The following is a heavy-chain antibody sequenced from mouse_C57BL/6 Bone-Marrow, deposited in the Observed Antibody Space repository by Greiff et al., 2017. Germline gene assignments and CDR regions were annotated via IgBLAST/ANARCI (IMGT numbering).Heavy chain of an antibody. CDR2: INPNNGGT. CDR1: GYTFTDYY. V-gene: IGHV1-26*01. CDR3: ARLFITTVVDFDY. Sequence: VQLQQSGPELVKPGASVKISCKASGYTFTDYYMNWVKQSHGKSLEWIGDINPNNGGTSYNQKFKGKATLTVDKSSSTAYMELRSLTSEDSAVYYCARLFITTVVDFDYWGQGTTLTVSS. J-gene: IGHJ2*01. D-gene: IGHD1-1*01.